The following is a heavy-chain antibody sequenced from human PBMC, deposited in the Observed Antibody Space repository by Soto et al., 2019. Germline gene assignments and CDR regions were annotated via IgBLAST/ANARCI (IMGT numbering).Heavy chain of an antibody. J-gene: IGHJ5*02. CDR1: GYTFISYA. Sequence: ASVKVSCKASGYTFISYAMHWLRQAPGQRLEWMGWINAGNGNTKYSQKFQGRVTITSDISGSPAYLVLSRLRSDDTAVYCCARAPRFEPRNWFGPWGQGTLVNVSS. CDR3: ARAPRFEPRNWFGP. D-gene: IGHD3-16*01. V-gene: IGHV1-3*01. CDR2: INAGNGNT.